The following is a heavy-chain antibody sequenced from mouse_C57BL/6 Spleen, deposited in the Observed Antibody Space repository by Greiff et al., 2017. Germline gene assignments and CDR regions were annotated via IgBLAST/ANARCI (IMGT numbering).Heavy chain of an antibody. J-gene: IGHJ4*01. CDR1: GFTFSDYY. CDR2: INYDGSST. V-gene: IGHV5-16*01. D-gene: IGHD2-2*01. CDR3: AREGGYDGTGDY. Sequence: EVMLVESEGGLVQPGSSMKLSCTASGFTFSDYYMAWVRQVPEKGLEWVANINYDGSSTSYLDSLKSRFIISSANEKNILYLQMRSLKSEDTATDYCAREGGYDGTGDYWGQGTSVTVSS.